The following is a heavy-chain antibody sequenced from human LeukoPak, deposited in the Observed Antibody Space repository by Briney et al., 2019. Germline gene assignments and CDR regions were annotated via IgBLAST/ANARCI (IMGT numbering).Heavy chain of an antibody. J-gene: IGHJ4*02. CDR1: GGSISNYY. V-gene: IGHV4-59*08. CDR3: ARHGRWVGPAGY. CDR2: IYHSGST. Sequence: SETLSLTCTVSGGSISNYYWSWIRQPPGKGLEWIGYIYHSGSTNYNPSLKSRVTISVDTSKNQFSLELSSVTAADTAVYYCARHGRWVGPAGYWGQGTLVTVSS. D-gene: IGHD4-23*01.